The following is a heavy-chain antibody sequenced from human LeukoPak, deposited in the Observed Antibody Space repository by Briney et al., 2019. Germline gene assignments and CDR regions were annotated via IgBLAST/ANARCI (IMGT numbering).Heavy chain of an antibody. CDR2: VSETGDGT. V-gene: IGHV3-23*01. D-gene: IGHD2-21*01. CDR3: AKDPLHRFPTLFDY. Sequence: GGSLRLSCAVSGFSFSSYAMSWVRQAPGKGLEWVSTVSETGDGTYYADSVKGRFIISRDNSKNTFYLQMDSLRADDTAMYYCAKDPLHRFPTLFDYWGQGTLVTVSS. CDR1: GFSFSSYA. J-gene: IGHJ4*02.